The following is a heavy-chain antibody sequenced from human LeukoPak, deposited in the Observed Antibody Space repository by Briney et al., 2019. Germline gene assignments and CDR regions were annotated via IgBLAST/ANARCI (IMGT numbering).Heavy chain of an antibody. D-gene: IGHD2-2*01. J-gene: IGHJ3*02. Sequence: GGSLRLSCAASGFTFSSYAMSWVRQAPGKGLEWVSAISGSGGSTYYADSVKGRFTISRDNSKNTLYLQMNSLRAEDTAVYYCAEDLGVPAATQVDDAFDIWGQGTMVTVSS. V-gene: IGHV3-23*01. CDR1: GFTFSSYA. CDR3: AEDLGVPAATQVDDAFDI. CDR2: ISGSGGST.